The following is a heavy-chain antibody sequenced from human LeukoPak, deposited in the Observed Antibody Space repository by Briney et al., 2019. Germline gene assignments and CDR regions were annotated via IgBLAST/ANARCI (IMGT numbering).Heavy chain of an antibody. D-gene: IGHD3-10*01. V-gene: IGHV3-30*03. CDR2: ISYDGSNK. CDR1: GFTFSSYG. J-gene: IGHJ4*02. CDR3: ARNYMVRGVGFDY. Sequence: PGRSLRPSCAASGFTFSSYGMHWVRQAPGKGLEWVAVISYDGSNKYYADSVKGRFTISRDNSKNTLYLQMNSLRAEDTAVYYCARNYMVRGVGFDYWGQGTLVTVSS.